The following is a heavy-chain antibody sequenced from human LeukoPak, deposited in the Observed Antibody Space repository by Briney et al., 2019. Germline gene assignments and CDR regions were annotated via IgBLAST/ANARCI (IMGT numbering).Heavy chain of an antibody. CDR2: ISGDSTYI. V-gene: IGHV3-21*01. J-gene: IGHJ4*02. Sequence: NPGGSLRLSCAASGFTFSSYAMNWVRQAPGKGLEWVSSISGDSTYIYYADSVMGRSTISRDNAKNSLYLQINSLRAEDTAIYYCARRGYSDSSGYDYWGQGTLVTVSS. CDR3: ARRGYSDSSGYDY. D-gene: IGHD3-22*01. CDR1: GFTFSSYA.